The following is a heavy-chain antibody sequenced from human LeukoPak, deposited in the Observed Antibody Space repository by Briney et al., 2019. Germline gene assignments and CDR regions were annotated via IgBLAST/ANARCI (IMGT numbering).Heavy chain of an antibody. CDR1: GFTFSSYA. Sequence: PGGSLRLSCAASGFTFSSYAMSWVRQAPGKGLEWVSAISGSGGSTYYADSVKGRFTISRDNSKNTLYLQMNSLRAEDTAVYYCATRGLEVGATQYYYYGMDVWGQGTTVTVSS. CDR3: ATRGLEVGATQYYYYGMDV. V-gene: IGHV3-23*01. J-gene: IGHJ6*02. CDR2: ISGSGGST. D-gene: IGHD1-26*01.